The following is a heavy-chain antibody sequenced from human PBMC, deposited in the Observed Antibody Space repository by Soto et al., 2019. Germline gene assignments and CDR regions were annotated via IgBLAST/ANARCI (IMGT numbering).Heavy chain of an antibody. Sequence: QMQLVQSGPEVKKPGTSVKVSCKASGFTFTSSAVQWVRQARGQRLEWIGWIVVGSGNTNNAQKLQERVTITRDMSTSTAYMELSSLRSEDTAVYYCAADKLLWFGELFPYYYYGMDVWGQGTTVTVSS. V-gene: IGHV1-58*01. CDR2: IVVGSGNT. J-gene: IGHJ6*02. CDR3: AADKLLWFGELFPYYYYGMDV. CDR1: GFTFTSSA. D-gene: IGHD3-10*01.